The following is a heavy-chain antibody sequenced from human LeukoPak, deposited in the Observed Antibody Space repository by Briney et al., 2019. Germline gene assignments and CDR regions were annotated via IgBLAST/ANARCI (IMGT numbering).Heavy chain of an antibody. CDR2: ISAYNGNT. J-gene: IGHJ6*02. Sequence: ASVKVSCKASGGTFSSYGISWVRQAPGQGLEWMGWISAYNGNTNYAQKLQGRVTMTTDTSTSTAYMELRSLRSDDTAVYYCARVVGSGMSYYGMDVWGQGTTVTVSS. V-gene: IGHV1-18*01. CDR1: GGTFSSYG. D-gene: IGHD3-10*01. CDR3: ARVVGSGMSYYGMDV.